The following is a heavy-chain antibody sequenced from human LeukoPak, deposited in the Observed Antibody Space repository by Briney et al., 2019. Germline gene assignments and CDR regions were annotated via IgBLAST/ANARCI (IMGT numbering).Heavy chain of an antibody. D-gene: IGHD2-2*01. V-gene: IGHV1-18*01. CDR3: ARRYCSSTSCPWFDP. Sequence: ASVKVSCKASGYTFTSYGISWVRQAPGQGLEWMGWISAYNGNTNYAQKLQGRVTTTTDTSTSTAYMELRSLRSDDTAVYYCARRYCSSTSCPWFDPWGQGTLVTVSS. CDR2: ISAYNGNT. J-gene: IGHJ5*02. CDR1: GYTFTSYG.